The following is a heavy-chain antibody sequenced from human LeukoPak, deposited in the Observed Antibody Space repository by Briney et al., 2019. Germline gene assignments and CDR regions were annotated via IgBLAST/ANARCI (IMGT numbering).Heavy chain of an antibody. CDR3: ARNGIVGATTYYFDY. Sequence: ASVKVSCKASGGTFSSYAISWVRQAPGQGLEWMGGIIPIFGTANYAQKFQGRVTITADESTSTAYMELSRLRSEDTAVYYCARNGIVGATTYYFDYWGQGTLVTVSS. V-gene: IGHV1-69*01. D-gene: IGHD1-26*01. CDR1: GGTFSSYA. CDR2: IIPIFGTA. J-gene: IGHJ4*02.